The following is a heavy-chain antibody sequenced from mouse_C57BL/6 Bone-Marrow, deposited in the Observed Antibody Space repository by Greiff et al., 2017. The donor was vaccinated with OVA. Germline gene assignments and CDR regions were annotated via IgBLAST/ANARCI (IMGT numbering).Heavy chain of an antibody. D-gene: IGHD2-3*01. J-gene: IGHJ4*01. Sequence: VQLQQSGTVLARPGASVKMSCKTSGYTFTSYWMHWVKQRPGQGLEWIGAIYPGNSDTSYNQKFKGKAKLTAVTSASTAYMERSSLTNEDSAVYYCTRLLPSYYAMDYWGQGTSVTVSS. V-gene: IGHV1-5*01. CDR1: GYTFTSYW. CDR3: TRLLPSYYAMDY. CDR2: IYPGNSDT.